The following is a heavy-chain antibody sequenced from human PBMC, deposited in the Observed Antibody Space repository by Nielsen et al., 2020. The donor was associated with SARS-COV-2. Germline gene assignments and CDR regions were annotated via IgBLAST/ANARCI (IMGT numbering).Heavy chain of an antibody. CDR3: ARGEGVGRRYQLLWRYFDY. CDR2: INHSGST. D-gene: IGHD2-2*01. Sequence: SETLSLTCAVYGGSFSGYYWSWIRQPPGKGLEWIGEINHSGSTNYNPSLKSRVTISVDTSKNQFSLKLSSVTAADTAVYYCARGEGVGRRYQLLWRYFDYWGQGTLVTVSS. J-gene: IGHJ4*02. CDR1: GGSFSGYY. V-gene: IGHV4-34*01.